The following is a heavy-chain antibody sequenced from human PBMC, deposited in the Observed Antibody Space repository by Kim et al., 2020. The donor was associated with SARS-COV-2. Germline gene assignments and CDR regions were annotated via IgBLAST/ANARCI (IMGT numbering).Heavy chain of an antibody. CDR1: GYTFTSYD. D-gene: IGHD5-12*01. CDR3: ARGGRWLQLRSWGSSDFDY. Sequence: ASVKVSCKASGYTFTSYDINWVRQATGQGLEWMGWMNPNSGNTGYAQKFPGRVTMTRNTSISTAYMELSSLRSEDTAVYYCARGGRWLQLRSWGSSDFDYWGQGTLVTVSS. CDR2: MNPNSGNT. V-gene: IGHV1-8*01. J-gene: IGHJ4*02.